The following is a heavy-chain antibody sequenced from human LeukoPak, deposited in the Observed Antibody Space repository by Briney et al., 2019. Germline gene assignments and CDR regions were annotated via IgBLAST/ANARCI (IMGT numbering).Heavy chain of an antibody. CDR1: GFIFSRYA. Sequence: GGSLRLSCAGSGFIFSRYAMSWVRQAPGKGLEWVSTISGSGDSTYYADSVKGRFTISRDNSKNTLYLQMNSLRAEDTAVYYCAKVIRMSFIDYWGQGTLVTVSS. J-gene: IGHJ4*02. V-gene: IGHV3-23*01. D-gene: IGHD2-15*01. CDR2: ISGSGDST. CDR3: AKVIRMSFIDY.